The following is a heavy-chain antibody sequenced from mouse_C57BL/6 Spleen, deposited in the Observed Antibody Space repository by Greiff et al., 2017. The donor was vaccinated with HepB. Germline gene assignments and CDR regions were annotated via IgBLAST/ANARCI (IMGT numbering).Heavy chain of an antibody. CDR2: IWSGGST. J-gene: IGHJ4*01. V-gene: IGHV2-2*01. CDR3: ARTPITTVGGYYAMDY. CDR1: GFSLTSYG. Sequence: VQLQQSGPGLVQPSQSLSITCTVSGFSLTSYGVHWVRQSPGKGLEWLGVIWSGGSTDYNAAFISRLSISKDNSKSQVFFKMNSLQADDTAIYYCARTPITTVGGYYAMDYWGQGTSVTVSS. D-gene: IGHD1-1*01.